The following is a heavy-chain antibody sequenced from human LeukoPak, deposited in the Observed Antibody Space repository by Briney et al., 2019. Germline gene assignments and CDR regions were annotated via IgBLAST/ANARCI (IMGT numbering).Heavy chain of an antibody. CDR3: AXDALAAAGLYYYYYYXMXX. D-gene: IGHD6-13*01. Sequence: ASVKVSCKASGGTFSSYAISWVRQAPGQGLEWMGGIIPIFGTANYAQKFQGRVTITTDESTSTAYMELSSLRSEDTAVYYCAXDALAAAGLYYYYYYXMXXWGKXTTVT. CDR2: IIPIFGTA. J-gene: IGHJ6*03. V-gene: IGHV1-69*05. CDR1: GGTFSSYA.